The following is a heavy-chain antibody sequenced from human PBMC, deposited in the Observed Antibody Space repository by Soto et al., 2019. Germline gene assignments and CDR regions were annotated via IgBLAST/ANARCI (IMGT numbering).Heavy chain of an antibody. V-gene: IGHV3-74*01. CDR1: GFTFDSHW. CDR2: IKTDGSAA. Sequence: VESGGVLVQPGGSLRLSCAASGFTFDSHWMHWVRRAPGEGLVWVSRIKTDGSAAAYADSVKGRFTISRDNTKNTLYLQMNSLRAEDTAVYFCVRESGVAADCWGQGTLVTVS. CDR3: VRESGVAADC. J-gene: IGHJ4*02. D-gene: IGHD6-19*01.